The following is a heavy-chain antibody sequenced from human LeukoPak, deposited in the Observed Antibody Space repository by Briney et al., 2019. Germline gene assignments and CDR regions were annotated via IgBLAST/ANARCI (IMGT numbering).Heavy chain of an antibody. CDR2: IYYSGST. CDR3: ASSVVPAAPNDYYFDY. V-gene: IGHV4-39*01. Sequence: PSETLSLTCTVSGGSISSSSYYWGWIRQPPGKGLEWIGSIYYSGSTYYNPSLKSRVTISVDTSKNQFSLKLSSVTAADTAVYYCASSVVPAAPNDYYFDYWGQGTLVIVSS. D-gene: IGHD2-2*01. J-gene: IGHJ4*02. CDR1: GGSISSSSYY.